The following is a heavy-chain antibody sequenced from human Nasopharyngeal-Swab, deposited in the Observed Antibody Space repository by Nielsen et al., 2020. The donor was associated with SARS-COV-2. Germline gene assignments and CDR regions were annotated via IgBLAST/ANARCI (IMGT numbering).Heavy chain of an antibody. J-gene: IGHJ4*02. Sequence: WVRQAPGQGLEWMGMINPGSGGTTYAQKFQGRVTMTRDTSTSTVFMDLSGLKTEDTAVYYCTTQKYSSRGYWGQGTLVTVSS. D-gene: IGHD5-18*01. CDR2: INPGSGGT. CDR3: TTQKYSSRGY. V-gene: IGHV1-46*01.